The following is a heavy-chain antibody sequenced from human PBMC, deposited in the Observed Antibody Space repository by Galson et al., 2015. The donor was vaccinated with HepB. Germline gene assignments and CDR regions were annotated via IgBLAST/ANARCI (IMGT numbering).Heavy chain of an antibody. J-gene: IGHJ3*02. CDR3: ARGLLSVEGPVAISWHAFDI. Sequence: SLRLSCAASGFIMSNYWMSWVRQAPGKGLEWVANIKYGGSDKYFADSLKGRFTISRDNAKNSLYLQMNSLGVEDTAVYYCARGLLSVEGPVAISWHAFDIWGQGTMVTVSA. D-gene: IGHD2-2*02. CDR1: GFIMSNYW. CDR2: IKYGGSDK. V-gene: IGHV3-7*01.